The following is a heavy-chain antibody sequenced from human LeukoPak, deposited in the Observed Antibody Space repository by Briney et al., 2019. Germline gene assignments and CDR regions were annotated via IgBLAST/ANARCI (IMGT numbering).Heavy chain of an antibody. CDR3: ARRGAVAGVDL. D-gene: IGHD4-23*01. J-gene: IGHJ5*02. Sequence: GGSPRLSCVAPGFTLSDFSMHWVRQAPGKGLEWVAVISHDGNKEYYGVSVKGRFIISRNNFKNTLYLQMNSLRGGDTAVYYCARRGAVAGVDLWGQGTLVTVSS. V-gene: IGHV3-30-3*01. CDR1: GFTLSDFS. CDR2: ISHDGNKE.